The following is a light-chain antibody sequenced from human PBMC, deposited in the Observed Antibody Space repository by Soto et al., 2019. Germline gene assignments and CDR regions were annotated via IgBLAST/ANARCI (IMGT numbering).Light chain of an antibody. CDR3: SSCTSSSTFG. J-gene: IGLJ1*01. CDR2: DVS. Sequence: QSALTQPASVSGSPGQSIAISCSGTSSDVGGYNCVSWYQQHPGKAPKLMIYDVSNRPSGVSDRFSGSKSGNTASLTISGLQAEDEAEYYCSSCTSSSTFGFGTGTKLTVL. CDR1: SSDVGGYNC. V-gene: IGLV2-14*01.